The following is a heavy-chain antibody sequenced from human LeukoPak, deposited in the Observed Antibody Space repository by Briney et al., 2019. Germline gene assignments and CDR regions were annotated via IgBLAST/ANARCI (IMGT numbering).Heavy chain of an antibody. J-gene: IGHJ3*02. D-gene: IGHD6-19*01. CDR3: ARDVIAVTGTAAFDI. V-gene: IGHV1-69*06. CDR2: IIPIFGTA. CDR1: GGTFSSYA. Sequence: GASVKVSCKASGGTFSSYAISWVRQAPGQGLEWMGGIIPIFGTANYAQKFQGRVTITADKSTSTAYMELRSLRSDDTAVYYCARDVIAVTGTAAFDIWGQGTMVTVSS.